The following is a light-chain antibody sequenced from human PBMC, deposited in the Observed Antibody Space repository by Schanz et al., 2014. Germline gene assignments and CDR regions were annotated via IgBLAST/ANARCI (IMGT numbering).Light chain of an antibody. CDR1: QSVGSS. V-gene: IGKV3D-20*02. J-gene: IGKJ1*01. Sequence: EILMTQSPATLSLSPGERATLSCRASQSVGSSLAWYQQKPGQAPRLLMYGVSNRATGIPDRFSGSGSGTDFTLTISRLEPEDFAVYYCQRRSNWSWTFGQGTKVEIK. CDR2: GVS. CDR3: QRRSNWSWT.